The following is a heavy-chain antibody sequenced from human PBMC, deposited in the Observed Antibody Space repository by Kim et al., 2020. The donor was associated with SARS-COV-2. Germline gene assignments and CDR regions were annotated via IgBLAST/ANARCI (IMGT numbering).Heavy chain of an antibody. J-gene: IGHJ5*02. CDR1: GGSISSYY. CDR2: IYYRGST. V-gene: IGHV4-59*01. D-gene: IGHD6-13*01. Sequence: SETLSLTCTVSGGSISSYYCNWIRQSPGKGLEWLGYIYYRGSTNYNPSLKSRVTMSLDKSKSQFSLKVTSVTAADTAVYYCAGISTSFTSSWFGFVPWG. CDR3: AGISTSFTSSWFGFVP.